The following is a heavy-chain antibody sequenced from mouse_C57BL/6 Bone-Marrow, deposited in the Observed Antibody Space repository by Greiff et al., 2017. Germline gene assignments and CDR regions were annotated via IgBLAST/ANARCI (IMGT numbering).Heavy chain of an antibody. CDR3: AIVNYYGSSYGYWYFDV. J-gene: IGHJ1*03. V-gene: IGHV1-74*01. Sequence: QVQLQQPGAELVKPGASVKVSCKASGYTFTSYWMHWVKQRPGQGLEWIGRIHPSDSDTNYNQKFKGKATLTVDKSYITAYMQLSSLTSEDSAVYYCAIVNYYGSSYGYWYFDVWGTGTTVTVSS. CDR1: GYTFTSYW. D-gene: IGHD1-1*01. CDR2: IHPSDSDT.